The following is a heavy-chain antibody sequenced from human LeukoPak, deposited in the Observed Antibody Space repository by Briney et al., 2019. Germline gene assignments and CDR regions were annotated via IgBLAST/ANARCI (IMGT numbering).Heavy chain of an antibody. V-gene: IGHV3-23*01. Sequence: GGSLRLSWADSGFTFSSHAMSWVRQAPGKGLEWVSAISGSGGSTYYADSVKGRFTISRDNSKNTLYLQMNSLRAEDTAVYYCATLGQRYCSGGSCYTSVSSDYWGQGTLVTVSS. J-gene: IGHJ4*02. CDR2: ISGSGGST. CDR1: GFTFSSHA. D-gene: IGHD2-15*01. CDR3: ATLGQRYCSGGSCYTSVSSDY.